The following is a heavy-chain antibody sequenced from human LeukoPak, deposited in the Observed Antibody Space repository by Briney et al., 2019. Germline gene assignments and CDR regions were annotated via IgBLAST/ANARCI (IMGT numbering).Heavy chain of an antibody. CDR3: ARDPHCSNTICYVDY. CDR1: GFTFNSYS. J-gene: IGHJ4*02. V-gene: IGHV3-21*01. D-gene: IGHD2-2*01. Sequence: GGSLRLSCAASGFTFNSYSMNWVRQAPGKGLEWVSSISSSSSYISYADSLKGRVTISRDNAKNSLYLQMNSLRAEDTAVYYCARDPHCSNTICYVDYWGQGTLVTVSS. CDR2: ISSSSSYI.